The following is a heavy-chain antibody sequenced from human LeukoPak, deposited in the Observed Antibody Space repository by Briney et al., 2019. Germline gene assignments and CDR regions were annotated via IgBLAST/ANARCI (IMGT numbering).Heavy chain of an antibody. CDR3: ARDRSGVTTSSAWFDP. CDR1: GFTFDDYG. J-gene: IGHJ5*02. D-gene: IGHD4-11*01. CDR2: INWNGGST. V-gene: IGHV3-20*04. Sequence: RPGGSLRLSCAASGFTFDDYGMSWVRQAPGKGLEWVSGINWNGGSTGYADSVKGRFTISGDNAKNSLYLQMNSLRAEDTALYYCARDRSGVTTSSAWFDPWGQGTLVTVSS.